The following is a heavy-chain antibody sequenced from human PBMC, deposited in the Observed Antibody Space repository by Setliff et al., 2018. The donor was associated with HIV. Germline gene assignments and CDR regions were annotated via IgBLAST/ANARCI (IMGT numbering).Heavy chain of an antibody. CDR2: ISSSGSYI. Sequence: PGGSLRFSCAVSGFTFITSTMNWVHQAPGKGLEWVASISSSGSYIHFADSVKGRFTISRDNAKNSLYLQMNSLRAEDTAVYYCAKSPPDYDILTGWPEYFDYWGQGTLV. D-gene: IGHD3-9*01. CDR1: GFTFITST. J-gene: IGHJ4*02. V-gene: IGHV3-21*01. CDR3: AKSPPDYDILTGWPEYFDY.